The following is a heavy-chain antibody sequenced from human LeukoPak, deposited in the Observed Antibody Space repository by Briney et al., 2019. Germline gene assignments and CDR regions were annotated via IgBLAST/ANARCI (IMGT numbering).Heavy chain of an antibody. CDR2: ISGSGGST. CDR3: AKLVTYNWFDP. J-gene: IGHJ5*02. D-gene: IGHD4-23*01. V-gene: IGHV3-23*01. CDR1: A. Sequence: AMSWVRXAPGKGLEWVSAISGSGGSTYYADSVKGRFTISRDNSKNTLYLQMNSLRAEDTAVYYCAKLVTYNWFDPWGQGTLVTVSS.